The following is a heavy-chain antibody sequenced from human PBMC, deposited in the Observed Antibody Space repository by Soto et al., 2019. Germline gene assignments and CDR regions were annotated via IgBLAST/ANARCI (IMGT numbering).Heavy chain of an antibody. CDR2: MNPNSGNT. CDR1: GYTFTSYD. J-gene: IGHJ3*02. CDR3: ARADNRSSTAFDT. V-gene: IGHV1-8*01. D-gene: IGHD1-20*01. Sequence: ASVKVSCKASGYTFTSYDINWVRQATGQGLEWMGWMNPNSGNTGYAQKFQGRVTMTRNTSISTAYMELSSLRSEDTAVYYCARADNRSSTAFDTWGQETMLTISS.